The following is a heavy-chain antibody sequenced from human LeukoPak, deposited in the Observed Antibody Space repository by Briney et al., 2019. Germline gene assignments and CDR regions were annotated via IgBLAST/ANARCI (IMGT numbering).Heavy chain of an antibody. V-gene: IGHV3-74*01. J-gene: IGHJ6*02. CDR1: GFTFSNYW. CDR3: VGFYSGMDV. Sequence: GESLRLSCAASGFTFSNYWMHWVRQAPGRGLVWVSRVNNEGTGTTYADSVKGRLTISRDNAKNTLYLQMNSLRVEDTAVYYCVGFYSGMDVWGQGTTVTVSS. CDR2: VNNEGTGT.